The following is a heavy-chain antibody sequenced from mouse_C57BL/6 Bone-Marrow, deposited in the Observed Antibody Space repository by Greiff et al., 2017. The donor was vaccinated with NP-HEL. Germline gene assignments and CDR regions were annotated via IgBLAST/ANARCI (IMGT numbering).Heavy chain of an antibody. Sequence: VQLQQPGAELVKPGASVKLSCKASGYTFTSYWMHWVKQRPGQGLEWIGMIHPNSGSTNYNEKFKSKATLTVDKSSSTAYMQLSSLTSEDSAVYYCARSELVAWFAYWGKGTLVTVSA. J-gene: IGHJ3*01. CDR1: GYTFTSYW. V-gene: IGHV1-64*01. CDR3: ARSELVAWFAY. CDR2: IHPNSGST.